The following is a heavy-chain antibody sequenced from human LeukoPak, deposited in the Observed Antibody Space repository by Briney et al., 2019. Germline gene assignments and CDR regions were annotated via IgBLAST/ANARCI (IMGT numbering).Heavy chain of an antibody. D-gene: IGHD5-24*01. CDR3: ARHRSGWLQSSFDY. CDR1: GGSISSSSYY. V-gene: IGHV4-39*01. Sequence: PSETLSLTCTVSGGSISSSSYYWGWIRQPPGKGLEWIGSIYYSGSTYYNPALKSRVTISVDTSKNQFSLKLSSVTAADTAVYYCARHRSGWLQSSFDYWGQGTLVTVSS. J-gene: IGHJ4*02. CDR2: IYYSGST.